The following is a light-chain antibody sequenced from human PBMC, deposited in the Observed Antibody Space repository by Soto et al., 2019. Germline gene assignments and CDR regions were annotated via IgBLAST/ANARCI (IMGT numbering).Light chain of an antibody. CDR1: ENVDTY. CDR2: DAS. J-gene: IGKJ2*01. Sequence: EIVLTQSPATLSLSPGERATLSCRASENVDTYLAWYQQKPGQAPRLLIYDASNRATGIPARFSGSGSGTDFTLTISSLEPEDFEVNSCQQRVNWPLYSFGQGTKLEIK. V-gene: IGKV3-11*01. CDR3: QQRVNWPLYS.